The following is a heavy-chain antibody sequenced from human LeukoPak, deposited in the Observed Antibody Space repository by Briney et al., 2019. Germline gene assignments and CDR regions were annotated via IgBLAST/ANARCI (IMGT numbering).Heavy chain of an antibody. J-gene: IGHJ4*02. CDR3: ARNRMVRRPLDY. Sequence: ASVKVSCKASGYTFTSYDINWVRQATGRGLEGMGWMNPNSGNTGYAQKFQGRVTMTRNTSISTAYMELSSLRSEDTAVYYCARNRMVRRPLDYWGQGTLVTVSS. CDR2: MNPNSGNT. CDR1: GYTFTSYD. D-gene: IGHD3-10*01. V-gene: IGHV1-8*01.